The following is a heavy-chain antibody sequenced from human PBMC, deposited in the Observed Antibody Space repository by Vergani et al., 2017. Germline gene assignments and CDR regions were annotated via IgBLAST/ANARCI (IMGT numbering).Heavy chain of an antibody. V-gene: IGHV3-7*01. D-gene: IGHD2-21*01. Sequence: EVQLVESGGGLVQPGGSLRLSCAASGFTFSSYWMSWVRQAPGKGMEWVANIKQDGSEKYYVDSVKGRFTISRDNAKNSLYLKMNSLRAEDTALYYCARADCRQFGVAFDYWGQGTLVTVSS. J-gene: IGHJ4*02. CDR2: IKQDGSEK. CDR3: ARADCRQFGVAFDY. CDR1: GFTFSSYW.